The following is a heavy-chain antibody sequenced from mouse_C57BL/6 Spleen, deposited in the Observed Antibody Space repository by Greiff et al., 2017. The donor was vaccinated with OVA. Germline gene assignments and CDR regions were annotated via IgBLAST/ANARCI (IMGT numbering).Heavy chain of an antibody. J-gene: IGHJ2*01. CDR3: ARLGRKTTVVAKDD. CDR2: IHPNSGST. Sequence: QVQLQQPGAELVKPGASVKLSCKASGYTFTSYWMHWVKQRPGQGLEWIGMIHPNSGSTNYNEKFKSKATLTVDKSSSTAYMQLSSLTSEDSAVYYCARLGRKTTVVAKDDWGQGTTLTVSS. D-gene: IGHD1-1*01. CDR1: GYTFTSYW. V-gene: IGHV1-64*01.